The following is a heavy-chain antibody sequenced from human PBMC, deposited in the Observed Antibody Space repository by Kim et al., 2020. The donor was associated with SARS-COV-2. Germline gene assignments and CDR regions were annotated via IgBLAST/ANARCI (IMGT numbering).Heavy chain of an antibody. Sequence: ASVKVSCKVSGYTLTELSMHWVRQAPGKGLEWMGGFDPEDGETIYAQKFQGRVTMTEDTSTDTAYMELSSLRSEDTAVYYCATAVIAAAGPTSLYYYYGMDVWGQGTTVTVSS. CDR2: FDPEDGET. J-gene: IGHJ6*02. V-gene: IGHV1-24*01. CDR1: GYTLTELS. CDR3: ATAVIAAAGPTSLYYYYGMDV. D-gene: IGHD6-13*01.